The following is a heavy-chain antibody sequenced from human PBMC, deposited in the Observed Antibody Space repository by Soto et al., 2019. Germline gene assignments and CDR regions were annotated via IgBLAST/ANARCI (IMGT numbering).Heavy chain of an antibody. CDR2: INTANGNT. D-gene: IGHD2-15*01. CDR1: GYTFTTYA. CDR3: ARYCSGCTCY. V-gene: IGHV1-3*04. J-gene: IGHJ4*02. Sequence: QVQLVQSGAEVKKPGASVKVSCKTSGYTFTTYAVHWVRQAPGQSLEWMGWINTANGNTEYSRKFQXXFXIXXDTSASTAYMDLSSLRSEDTAIYYCARYCSGCTCYWGQGTLVTVSS.